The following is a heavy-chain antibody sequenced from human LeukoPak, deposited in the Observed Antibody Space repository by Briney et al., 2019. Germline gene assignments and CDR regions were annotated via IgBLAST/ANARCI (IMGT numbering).Heavy chain of an antibody. Sequence: ASVKVSCKASGYTFTGYYMHWVRQAPGQGLEWMGRINPNSGGTNYAQKFQGRVTMTRDTSISTAYVELSRLRSDDTAVYYCAGIPRYSYGYWSDYWGQGTLVTVSS. J-gene: IGHJ4*02. CDR3: AGIPRYSYGYWSDY. V-gene: IGHV1-2*06. CDR2: INPNSGGT. CDR1: GYTFTGYY. D-gene: IGHD5-18*01.